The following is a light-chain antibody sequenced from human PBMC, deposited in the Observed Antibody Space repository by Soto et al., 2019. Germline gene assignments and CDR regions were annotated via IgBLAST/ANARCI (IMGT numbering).Light chain of an antibody. CDR1: QSVASN. Sequence: EIVMTQSPATLSVSPGERDTLSCRASQSVASNLAWYQQKPGQAPRLLIYGASTRATGIPARFSGSGSGTEFILTISSLQSEDFAVYYCQQYDNWPPWRFGQGTKVEIK. CDR2: GAS. CDR3: QQYDNWPPWR. J-gene: IGKJ1*01. V-gene: IGKV3-15*01.